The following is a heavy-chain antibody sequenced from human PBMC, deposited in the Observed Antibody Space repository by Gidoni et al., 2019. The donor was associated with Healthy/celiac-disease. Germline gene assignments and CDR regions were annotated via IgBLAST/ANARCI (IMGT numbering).Heavy chain of an antibody. J-gene: IGHJ6*02. V-gene: IGHV3-23*01. Sequence: EVQLLESGGGLVQPGGSLRLSCAASGFTFSSYAMSWVRQAPGKGLEWVSAISGSGGSTYYADSVKGRFTISRDNSKNTLYLQMNSLRAEDTAVYYCAKEGTSSTPLYYYYYGMDVWGQGTTVTVSS. CDR3: AKEGTSSTPLYYYYYGMDV. CDR2: ISGSGGST. CDR1: GFTFSSYA.